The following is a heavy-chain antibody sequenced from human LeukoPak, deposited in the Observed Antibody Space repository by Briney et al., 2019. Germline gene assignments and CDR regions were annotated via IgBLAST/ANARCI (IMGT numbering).Heavy chain of an antibody. D-gene: IGHD1-26*01. CDR3: ATVGATGGYFDY. V-gene: IGHV1-18*01. Sequence: EASVKVSCRASGYTFTSYGISWVRQAPGQGLEWMGWISAYNGDTNYAQKLQGRVTMTTDTSTTTAYMELRSLRSDDTAVYYCATVGATGGYFDYWGQGTLVTVSS. CDR2: ISAYNGDT. CDR1: GYTFTSYG. J-gene: IGHJ4*02.